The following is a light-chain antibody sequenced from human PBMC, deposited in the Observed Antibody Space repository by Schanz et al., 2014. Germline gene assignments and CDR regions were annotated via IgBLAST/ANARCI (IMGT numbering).Light chain of an antibody. J-gene: IGKJ2*01. V-gene: IGKV3-20*01. CDR1: QSIISRD. CDR2: GAS. Sequence: ETVLTQSPGTLSLSPGERATLSCRASQSIISRDLAWYQQKPGQAPNVLIYGASRRATGIPDRFSGSGSGTDFTLTISRLEPEDFAVYYCQQFGGSPLYTFGQGTKLEI. CDR3: QQFGGSPLYT.